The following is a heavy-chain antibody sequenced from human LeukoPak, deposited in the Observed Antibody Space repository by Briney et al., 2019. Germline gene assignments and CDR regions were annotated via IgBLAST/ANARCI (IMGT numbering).Heavy chain of an antibody. D-gene: IGHD3-9*01. CDR2: ISGSGGST. V-gene: IGHV3-23*01. CDR3: VKDRQFILTGFDY. Sequence: PGGSLRLSCAASGFTFTSYAMSWVRQAPGKGLEWVSTISGSGGSTYYADSVKGRFTISRDNSKNTLYLQMSSLRAEDTAVYYCVKDRQFILTGFDYWGQGTLVTVSS. CDR1: GFTFTSYA. J-gene: IGHJ4*02.